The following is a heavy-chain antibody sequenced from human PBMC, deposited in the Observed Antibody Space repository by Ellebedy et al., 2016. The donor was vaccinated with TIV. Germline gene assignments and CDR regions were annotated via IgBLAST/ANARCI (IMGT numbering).Heavy chain of an antibody. J-gene: IGHJ4*02. Sequence: GESLKISCAASEFTFNHYWMGWVRQAPGRGLEWVANINPVGSEKRYVDSVEGRFTISRDNAKNTLYLQMDSLRAEDTAVYYCARSRQEGATPPGDYWGQGALVTVSS. CDR2: INPVGSEK. CDR3: ARSRQEGATPPGDY. D-gene: IGHD1-26*01. CDR1: EFTFNHYW. V-gene: IGHV3-7*01.